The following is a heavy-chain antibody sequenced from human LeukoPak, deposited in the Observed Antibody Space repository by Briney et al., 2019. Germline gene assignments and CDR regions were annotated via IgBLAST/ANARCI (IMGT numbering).Heavy chain of an antibody. CDR1: GYTFASYG. V-gene: IGHV1-18*01. J-gene: IGHJ6*02. CDR2: ISAYNGNT. CDR3: ARDRVYYYYYGMDV. Sequence: ASVKVSCKASGYTFASYGISWVRQAPGQGLEWMGWISAYNGNTNYAQKLQGRVTMTTDTSTSTAYMELRSLRSDDTAVYYCARDRVYYYYYGMDVWGQGTTVTVSS.